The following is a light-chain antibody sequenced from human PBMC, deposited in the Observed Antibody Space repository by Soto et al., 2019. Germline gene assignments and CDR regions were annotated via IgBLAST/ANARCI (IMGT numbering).Light chain of an antibody. V-gene: IGKV1-5*03. J-gene: IGKJ1*01. CDR3: HQYDTYSWT. CDR1: QGISRG. Sequence: DIQMTQSPSTLSASVGDTVTITCRAGQGISRGLAWYQQKPGRAPNLLIYEASTLESGVPSRFSGSGSGTEFTLTISSLHPDDFATYYCHQYDTYSWTFGQGTKVEIK. CDR2: EAS.